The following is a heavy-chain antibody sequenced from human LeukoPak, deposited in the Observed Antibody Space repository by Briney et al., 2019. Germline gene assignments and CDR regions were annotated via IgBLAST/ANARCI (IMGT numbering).Heavy chain of an antibody. D-gene: IGHD4-17*01. V-gene: IGHV3-33*01. CDR1: GFTFSSYG. Sequence: GGSLGLSCAASGFTFSSYGMHWVRQAPGKGLEWVAVIWYDGSNKYYADSVKGRFTISRDNSKNTLYLQMNSLRAEDTAVYYCAREDDYGDSDAFDIWGQGTMVTVSS. CDR2: IWYDGSNK. J-gene: IGHJ3*02. CDR3: AREDDYGDSDAFDI.